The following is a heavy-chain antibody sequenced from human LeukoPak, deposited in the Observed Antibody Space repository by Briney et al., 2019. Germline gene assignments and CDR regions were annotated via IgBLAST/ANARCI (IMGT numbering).Heavy chain of an antibody. V-gene: IGHV1-8*01. CDR2: MNPPSGNT. CDR3: ARDFGGTSGWFDP. D-gene: IGHD4-23*01. J-gene: IGHJ5*02. Sequence: ASVKVSCKASGYTFTNYDINWVRQAPGQGPEWVGWMNPPSGNTGYAQKFQGRVTITRDTSISTAYMELSSLRSEDTAVYYCARDFGGTSGWFDPWGQGTLVAVSS. CDR1: GYTFTNYD.